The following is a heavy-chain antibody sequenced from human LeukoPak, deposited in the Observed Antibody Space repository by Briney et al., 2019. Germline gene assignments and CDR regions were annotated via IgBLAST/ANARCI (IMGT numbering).Heavy chain of an antibody. CDR1: GFTFNAYA. CDR3: ARAGNYYKEIDC. D-gene: IGHD3-10*01. V-gene: IGHV3-30*04. J-gene: IGHJ4*02. CDR2: ISYDGSNK. Sequence: GGSLRLSCAASGFTFNAYAMHWVRQAPGKGLEWVTIISYDGSNKYYSDSVKGRFIISRDNSNNTLYLQMNSLRTEDTAVYYCARAGNYYKEIDCWGQGTLVTVSS.